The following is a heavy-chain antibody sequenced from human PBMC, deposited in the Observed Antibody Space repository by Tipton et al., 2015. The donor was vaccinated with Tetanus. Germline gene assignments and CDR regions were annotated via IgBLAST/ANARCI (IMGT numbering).Heavy chain of an antibody. CDR3: ARLSANSYGYPQFDY. J-gene: IGHJ4*02. CDR1: GFTFSTYG. V-gene: IGHV3-74*01. Sequence: SLRLSCAASGFTFSTYGMSWVRQAPGKGLVWVSRINSDGSSTSYADSVKGRFTISRDNAKNTLSLQMNSLRAEDTAVYYCARLSANSYGYPQFDYWGQGTLVTVSS. D-gene: IGHD5-18*01. CDR2: INSDGSST.